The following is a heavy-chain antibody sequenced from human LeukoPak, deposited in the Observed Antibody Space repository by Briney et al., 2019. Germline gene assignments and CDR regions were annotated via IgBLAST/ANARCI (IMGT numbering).Heavy chain of an antibody. V-gene: IGHV1-46*03. Sequence: ASVKVSCKASGYTFTIYYMHWVRQAPGQGLEWMGIINPSGGSTSYAQKFQGRVTMTRDTSTSTVYMEMSSLRSEDTAVYYCARTTVTTEPWFDPWGQGTLVTVSS. CDR2: INPSGGST. CDR3: ARTTVTTEPWFDP. D-gene: IGHD4-11*01. J-gene: IGHJ5*02. CDR1: GYTFTIYY.